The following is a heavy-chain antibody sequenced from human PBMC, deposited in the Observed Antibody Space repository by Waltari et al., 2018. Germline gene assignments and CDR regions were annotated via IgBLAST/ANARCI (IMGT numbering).Heavy chain of an antibody. CDR2: MNPNSGNT. CDR3: AREPYSSELLDY. J-gene: IGHJ4*02. Sequence: QVQLVQSGAEVKKPGASVKVSGKAAGYTLTSYDINWVRQATGQGLEWMGWMNPNSGNTGYAQKFQGRVTMTRNTSISTAYMELSSLRSEDTAVYYCAREPYSSELLDYWGQGTLVTVSS. D-gene: IGHD6-19*01. V-gene: IGHV1-8*01. CDR1: GYTLTSYD.